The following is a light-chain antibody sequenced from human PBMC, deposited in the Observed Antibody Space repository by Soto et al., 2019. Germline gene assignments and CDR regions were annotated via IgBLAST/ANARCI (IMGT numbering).Light chain of an antibody. V-gene: IGKV3-11*01. CDR2: EAS. Sequence: EIVLTQSPATLSLSPGERATLSCRASESVSTFLAWYQQQPGQAPRLLIYEASSRATGIPARFSGGGSGTVFTLTISRLEPEDFAVYYCQQYYNWPPITFGQGTRLEIK. J-gene: IGKJ5*01. CDR1: ESVSTF. CDR3: QQYYNWPPIT.